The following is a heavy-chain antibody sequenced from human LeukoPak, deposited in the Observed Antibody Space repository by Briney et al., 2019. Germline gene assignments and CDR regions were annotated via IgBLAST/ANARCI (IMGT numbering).Heavy chain of an antibody. J-gene: IGHJ4*02. Sequence: VSGPTLVKPTQTLTLTCTFSGLSLSTSGVGVGWIRQPPGKALEWLALIYWDDGKRYSPSPKSRLTITKDTSKNQVVLTMTNMDPVDTATYYCAHIPAYCGGDCYFDYWGQGTLVTVSS. CDR1: GLSLSTSGVG. D-gene: IGHD2-21*02. CDR3: AHIPAYCGGDCYFDY. V-gene: IGHV2-5*02. CDR2: IYWDDGK.